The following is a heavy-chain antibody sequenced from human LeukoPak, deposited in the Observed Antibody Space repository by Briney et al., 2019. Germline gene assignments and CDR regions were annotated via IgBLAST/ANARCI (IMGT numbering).Heavy chain of an antibody. CDR1: GFTFSTYN. Sequence: GGSLRLSCAVSGFTFSTYNMNWVRQAPGKGLEWISYISSSSGSIYYADSVKGRFTISRDNAKNSLYLQMNSLRDEGTAVYYCARDRGGSGSYSDYWGQGTLVTVSS. V-gene: IGHV3-48*02. D-gene: IGHD1-26*01. J-gene: IGHJ4*02. CDR3: ARDRGGSGSYSDY. CDR2: ISSSSGSI.